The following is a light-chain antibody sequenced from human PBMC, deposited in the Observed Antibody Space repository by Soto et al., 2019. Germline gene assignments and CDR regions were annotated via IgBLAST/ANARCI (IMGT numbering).Light chain of an antibody. CDR3: QQYNNFPPT. CDR2: ETS. J-gene: IGKJ4*01. Sequence: DVQMTQSPSSLSASVGDRVSITCRASQSVANWLAWYQQKPGKAPKSLIYETSTLQSGVPSRFSGSGSGTYFTLTINSLQPEDFATYYCQQYNNFPPTFGGGTKLEIK. CDR1: QSVANW. V-gene: IGKV1D-16*01.